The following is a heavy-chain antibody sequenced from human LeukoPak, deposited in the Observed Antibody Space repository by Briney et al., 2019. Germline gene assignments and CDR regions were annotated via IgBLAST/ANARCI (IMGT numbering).Heavy chain of an antibody. V-gene: IGHV3-30-3*01. CDR3: ARDSLTGPTVVVPTAIPD. D-gene: IGHD2-2*02. Sequence: PGRSLRLSCAASGFTFSSYAMHWVRQAPGKGLEWVAVISYAGSNKYYADSAKGRFTISRDNSKNTLYLQMNSLRPEDTAIYYCARDSLTGPTVVVPTAIPDWGQGTLVTVSS. CDR1: GFTFSSYA. J-gene: IGHJ4*02. CDR2: ISYAGSNK.